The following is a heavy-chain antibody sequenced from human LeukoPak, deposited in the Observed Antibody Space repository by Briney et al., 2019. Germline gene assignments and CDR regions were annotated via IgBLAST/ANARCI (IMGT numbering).Heavy chain of an antibody. CDR3: AKDDYGYNY. V-gene: IGHV3-23*01. CDR2: ISGSGGST. CDR1: EFTFSSYA. Sequence: GGSLRLSCAASEFTFSSYAMSGPGHAPGKGWEWVSTISGSGGSTYYADSVKGRFTISRDNSKNTLYLQMNSLRAKDTAVYYCAKDDYGYNYWGQGTLVTVSS. J-gene: IGHJ4*02. D-gene: IGHD4/OR15-4a*01.